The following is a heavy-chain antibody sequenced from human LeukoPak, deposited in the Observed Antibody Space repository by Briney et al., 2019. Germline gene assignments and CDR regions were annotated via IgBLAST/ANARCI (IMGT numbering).Heavy chain of an antibody. CDR3: AKDERIMIVVQGTSGGGYYFHH. Sequence: GGSLRLSCAASGVTVSSNYMSWVRQAPGQGLEWVSAISGSVGSTYYAHYVKGRVTISTDNSKSTPYLQLSSLRSEDTSVYYCAKDERIMIVVQGTSGGGYYFHHGAREPLLPVPT. J-gene: IGHJ4*02. D-gene: IGHD3-22*01. CDR2: ISGSVGST. V-gene: IGHV3-23*01. CDR1: GVTVSSNY.